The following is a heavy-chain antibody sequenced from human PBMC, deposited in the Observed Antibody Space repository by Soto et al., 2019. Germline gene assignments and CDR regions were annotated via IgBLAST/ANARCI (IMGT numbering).Heavy chain of an antibody. CDR3: ARITSPGYFDS. V-gene: IGHV3-7*05. CDR2: IKQDGSEK. CDR1: GFPFSSHW. J-gene: IGHJ4*02. Sequence: PGGSLRLSCAASGFPFSSHWMTWVRQAPGKGPEWVAYIKQDGSEKYYVDSVMGRFTMSRDNTQSSLSLQMNTLRVEDSAVYYCARITSPGYFDSWGQGTLVTVSS. D-gene: IGHD1-20*01.